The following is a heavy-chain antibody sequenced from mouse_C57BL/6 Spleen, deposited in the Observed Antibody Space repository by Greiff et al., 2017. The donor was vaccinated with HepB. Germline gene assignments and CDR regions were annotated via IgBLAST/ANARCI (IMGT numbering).Heavy chain of an antibody. Sequence: QVQLQQSGPELVKPGASVKISCKASGYAFSSSWMNWVKQRPGKGLEWIGRIYPGDGDTNYNGKFKGKATLTADKSSSTAYMQLSSLTSEDSAVYFCARSHHYYAVYFDYWGQGTTLTVSS. V-gene: IGHV1-82*01. J-gene: IGHJ2*01. CDR2: IYPGDGDT. CDR3: ARSHHYYAVYFDY. CDR1: GYAFSSSW. D-gene: IGHD1-2*01.